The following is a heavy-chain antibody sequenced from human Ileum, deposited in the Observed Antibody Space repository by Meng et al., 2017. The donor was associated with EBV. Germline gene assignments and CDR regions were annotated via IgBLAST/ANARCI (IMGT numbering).Heavy chain of an antibody. CDR1: GGSFNDDY. D-gene: IGHD4-23*01. V-gene: IGHV4-34*01. Sequence: APLQQWGPVLLNPAGTLSLPCAVYGGSFNDDYWTWLRQPPGKGLEWIGEIDQSGYTKFNPSLSSRATISRDTSNNQFSLRLNSVTAADTALYYCARYGRCNGNSFYCFDPWGQGTLVTVSS. J-gene: IGHJ5*02. CDR3: ARYGRCNGNSFYCFDP. CDR2: IDQSGYT.